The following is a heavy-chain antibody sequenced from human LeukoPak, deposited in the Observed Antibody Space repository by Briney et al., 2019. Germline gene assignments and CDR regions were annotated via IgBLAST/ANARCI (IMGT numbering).Heavy chain of an antibody. Sequence: PSETLSLTCTVSGGSISSYYWSWIRQPPGKGLEWIGYIYYRGSTNYNPSLKSRVTISVDTSKNQFSLKLSSVTAADTAVYYCARGTKEMATNPQYYYYYMDVWGKGTTVTVSS. V-gene: IGHV4-59*01. CDR2: IYYRGST. CDR3: ARGTKEMATNPQYYYYYMDV. J-gene: IGHJ6*03. CDR1: GGSISSYY. D-gene: IGHD5-24*01.